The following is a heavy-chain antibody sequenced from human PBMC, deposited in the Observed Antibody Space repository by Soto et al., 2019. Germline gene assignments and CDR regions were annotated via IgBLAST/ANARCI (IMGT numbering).Heavy chain of an antibody. J-gene: IGHJ4*02. CDR1: GGSISSSNW. D-gene: IGHD6-19*01. CDR2: IYHSGRT. Sequence: QVQLQESGPGLVKPSGTLSLTCAVSGGSISSSNWWSWVRQPPGKGLEWIGEIYHSGRTNYNTSLNSRVNISVAKSQDRFSGKMSCVTAADTAVYYCARFIAVDGMFDYWGQGTLVTVSS. V-gene: IGHV4-4*02. CDR3: ARFIAVDGMFDY.